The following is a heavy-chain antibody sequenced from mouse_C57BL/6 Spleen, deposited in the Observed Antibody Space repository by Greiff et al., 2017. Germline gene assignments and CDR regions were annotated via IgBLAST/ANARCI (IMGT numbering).Heavy chain of an antibody. CDR1: GFTFSDYG. CDR2: ISSGSSTI. Sequence: EVQLQESGGGLVKPGGSLKLSCAASGFTFSDYGMHWVRQAPEKGLEWVAYISSGSSTIYYADTVKGRFTISRDNAKNTLFLQMTSLRSEDTAMYYCASVTGKVMEGYFDVWGTGTTVTVSS. CDR3: ASVTGKVMEGYFDV. J-gene: IGHJ1*03. V-gene: IGHV5-17*01. D-gene: IGHD4-1*01.